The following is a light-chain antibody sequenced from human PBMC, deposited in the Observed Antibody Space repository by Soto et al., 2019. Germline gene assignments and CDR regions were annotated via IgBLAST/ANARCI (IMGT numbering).Light chain of an antibody. Sequence: SPANLSLSPGETATLSCRAVQSINNYLAWYQQKLGQAPRLLIYGASTRATGIPARFSGSGSGTEFTLTISSLQSEDFAIYYCQQYHNWPPISFGQGTRLEIK. J-gene: IGKJ5*01. V-gene: IGKV3D-15*01. CDR3: QQYHNWPPIS. CDR2: GAS. CDR1: QSINNY.